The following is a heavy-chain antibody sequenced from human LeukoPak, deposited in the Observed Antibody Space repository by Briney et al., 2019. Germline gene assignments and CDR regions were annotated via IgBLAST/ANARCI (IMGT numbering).Heavy chain of an antibody. CDR1: GYTLTGHY. J-gene: IGHJ6*02. Sequence: ASVKVSCKASGYTLTGHYLHWVRQAPGQGLEWMGWINPNSGGTNYAQKFQGRVTMTRDTSISTAYMELSRLRSDDTAVYYCAREWLTSSTSAYYYYGMDVWGQGSTVTVSS. D-gene: IGHD2-2*01. CDR2: INPNSGGT. CDR3: AREWLTSSTSAYYYYGMDV. V-gene: IGHV1-2*02.